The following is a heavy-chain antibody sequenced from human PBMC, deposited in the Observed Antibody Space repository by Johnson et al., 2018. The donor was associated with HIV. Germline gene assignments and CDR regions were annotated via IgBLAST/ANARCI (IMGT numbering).Heavy chain of an antibody. V-gene: IGHV3-30*03. CDR3: ASRSYGYVRHAFDI. CDR2: MSHDGSNK. Sequence: QVQLVESGGGVVQTGTSLRLSCAASGFTFNTYGMHWVRQAPGKGLEWVALMSHDGSNKYYADSVKGRFTISRDNSKNTLYLQMNSLRAEDTAVYYCASRSYGYVRHAFDIWGQGTMVTVSS. CDR1: GFTFNTYG. D-gene: IGHD5-18*01. J-gene: IGHJ3*02.